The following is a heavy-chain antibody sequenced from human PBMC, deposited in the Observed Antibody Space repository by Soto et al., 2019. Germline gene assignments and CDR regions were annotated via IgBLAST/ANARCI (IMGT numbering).Heavy chain of an antibody. CDR2: IYYSGST. CDR1: GGSISSGGYY. Sequence: PSETLSLTCTVSGGSISSGGYYWSWIRQHPGKGLEWIGYIYYSGSTYYNPSLKSRVTISVDTSKNQFSLKLSSVTAADTAVYYCARADWSDYYYYGMDVWGQGTTVTVSS. V-gene: IGHV4-31*03. D-gene: IGHD3-3*01. CDR3: ARADWSDYYYYGMDV. J-gene: IGHJ6*02.